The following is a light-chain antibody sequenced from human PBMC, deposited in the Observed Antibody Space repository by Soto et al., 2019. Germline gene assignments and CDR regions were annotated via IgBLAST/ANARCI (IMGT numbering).Light chain of an antibody. V-gene: IGKV3-20*01. CDR3: QQYGRSRWT. CDR2: GAS. J-gene: IGKJ1*01. Sequence: EIVLTQSPGTLSLSPGERATLSCRASQSVSSIYLAWYQQKPGQAPRLLIYGASSRATGIPDRFSGSGSGTDFTLTISRLEPEDFAVYYCQQYGRSRWTFGQGTKVAI. CDR1: QSVSSIY.